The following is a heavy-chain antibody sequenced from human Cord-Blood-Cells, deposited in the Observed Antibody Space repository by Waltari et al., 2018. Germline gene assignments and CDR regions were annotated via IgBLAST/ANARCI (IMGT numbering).Heavy chain of an antibody. V-gene: IGHV3-15*01. D-gene: IGHD5-18*01. Sequence: EVQLVESGGGLVKPGGSLRLSCVDSGFTFSNAWMAWVRQAPGKGREGSGRIKRKSEGGTIDDAAPVKGRFTISRDDSKNTLYLQMNSLKTEDTAVYYCTSSEKPTARFDYWGQGTLVTVSS. CDR1: GFTFSNAW. CDR2: IKRKSEGGTI. J-gene: IGHJ4*02. CDR3: TSSEKPTARFDY.